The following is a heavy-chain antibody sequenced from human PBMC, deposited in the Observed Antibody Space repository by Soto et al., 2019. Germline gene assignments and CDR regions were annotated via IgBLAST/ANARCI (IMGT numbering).Heavy chain of an antibody. D-gene: IGHD5-12*01. J-gene: IGHJ3*02. V-gene: IGHV4-28*03. CDR1: GYSISSSNW. CDR3: ARVNTEMATMPDAFDI. Sequence: SETLSLTCAVSGYSISSSNWWGWIRQPPGKGLEWIGYIYYSGSTYYNPSLKSRVTMSVDTSKNQFSLKLSSVTAVDTAVYYCARVNTEMATMPDAFDIWGQGTMVTVSS. CDR2: IYYSGST.